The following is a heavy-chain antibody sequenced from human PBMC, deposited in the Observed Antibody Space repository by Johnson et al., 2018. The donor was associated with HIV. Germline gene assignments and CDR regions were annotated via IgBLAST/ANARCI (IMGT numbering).Heavy chain of an antibody. Sequence: QVQLVESGGGLVQPGGSLRLSCAASGFTFSSYAMHWVRQAPGKGLEWVAVISYDGSNKYYADSVKGRFTISRDNSKNTLYLQMNSLRAEETAVYYCAKWGSIGGTSAFDIWGQGTMVTVSS. D-gene: IGHD3-16*01. J-gene: IGHJ3*02. CDR3: AKWGSIGGTSAFDI. CDR2: ISYDGSNK. CDR1: GFTFSSYA. V-gene: IGHV3-30-3*02.